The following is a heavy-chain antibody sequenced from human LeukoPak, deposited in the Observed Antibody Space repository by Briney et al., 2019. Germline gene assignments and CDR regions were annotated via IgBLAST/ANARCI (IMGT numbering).Heavy chain of an antibody. D-gene: IGHD2-15*01. CDR3: ARDSRGGCSGGSCYSPYYYGMDV. J-gene: IGHJ6*02. CDR1: GFTFSSYA. V-gene: IGHV3-30-3*01. CDR2: ISYDGSNK. Sequence: GGSLRLSCAASGFTFSSYAMHWVRQAPGKGLEWVAVISYDGSNKYYADSVKGRFTISRDNSKNTLYLQMNSLRAEDTAVYYCARDSRGGCSGGSCYSPYYYGMDVWGQGTTVTVSS.